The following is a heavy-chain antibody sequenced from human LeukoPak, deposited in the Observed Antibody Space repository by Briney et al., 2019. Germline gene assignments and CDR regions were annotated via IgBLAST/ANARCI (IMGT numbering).Heavy chain of an antibody. D-gene: IGHD5-12*01. CDR2: IYHSGGT. CDR1: GYSISSGYY. V-gene: IGHV4-38-2*01. J-gene: IGHJ4*02. Sequence: PSETLSLTCAVSGYSISSGYYWGWIRQPPGKGLEWIGSIYHSGGTYYNPSLKSRVTISVDTSKNQFSLKLSSVTAADTAVYYCARLGLRSEGWGQGTLVTVSS. CDR3: ARLGLRSEG.